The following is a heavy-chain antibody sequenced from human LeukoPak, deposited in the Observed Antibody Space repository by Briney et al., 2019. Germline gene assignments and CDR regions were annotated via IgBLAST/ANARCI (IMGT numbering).Heavy chain of an antibody. Sequence: ASVKVSCKASGYTFTGYYTHWVRQAPGQGLEWMGWINPNSGGTNYAQKFQGRVTMTRDTSISTAYMELSRLRSDDTAVYYRASNVLGLRGGDYWGQGTLVTVSS. CDR1: GYTFTGYY. CDR2: INPNSGGT. CDR3: ASNVLGLRGGDY. D-gene: IGHD3-16*01. J-gene: IGHJ4*02. V-gene: IGHV1-2*02.